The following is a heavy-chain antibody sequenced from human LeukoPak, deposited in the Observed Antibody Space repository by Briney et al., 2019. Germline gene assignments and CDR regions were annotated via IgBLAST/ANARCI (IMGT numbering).Heavy chain of an antibody. J-gene: IGHJ4*02. V-gene: IGHV4-38-2*02. D-gene: IGHD3-10*01. Sequence: SETLSLTCTVSGGSISSYYWSWIRQPPGKGLEWIGSIYHSGSTYYNPSLKSRVTISVDTSKNQFSLKLSSVTAADTAVYYCARVGDYGDYWGQGTLVTVSS. CDR2: IYHSGST. CDR3: ARVGDYGDY. CDR1: GGSISSYY.